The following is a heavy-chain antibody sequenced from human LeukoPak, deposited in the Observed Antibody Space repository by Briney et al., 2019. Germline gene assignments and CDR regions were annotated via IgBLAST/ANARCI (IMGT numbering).Heavy chain of an antibody. CDR3: ARDVYCSSTSCYPSFDFDY. D-gene: IGHD2-2*01. J-gene: IGHJ4*02. Sequence: GGSLRLSCAASGFTFNSHALHWVRQAPGKGLEWVALISHDGSNKKYADSVMGRFTISRDNSKNTLYLQMNSLRAEDTAVYYCARDVYCSSTSCYPSFDFDYWGQGTLVTVSS. V-gene: IGHV3-30-3*01. CDR1: GFTFNSHA. CDR2: ISHDGSNK.